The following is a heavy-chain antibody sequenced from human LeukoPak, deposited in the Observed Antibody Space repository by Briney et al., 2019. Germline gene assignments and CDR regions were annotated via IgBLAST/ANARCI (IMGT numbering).Heavy chain of an antibody. Sequence: GGSLRLSCAASGFIFRNSAMNWVRLAPGKGLEWISAISGNGWSTYYTDSVKGRFTISRDNSNNTLYLQMNSLRAEDTAVYYCAKRRGLELLYYYYMDVWGKGTAVTVSS. CDR3: AKRRGLELLYYYYMDV. J-gene: IGHJ6*03. CDR2: ISGNGWST. CDR1: GFIFRNSA. D-gene: IGHD1-7*01. V-gene: IGHV3-23*01.